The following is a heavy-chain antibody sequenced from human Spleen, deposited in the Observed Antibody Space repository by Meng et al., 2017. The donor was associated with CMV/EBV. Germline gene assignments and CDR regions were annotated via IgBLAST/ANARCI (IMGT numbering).Heavy chain of an antibody. CDR2: IIPFIGTA. Sequence: SVKVSCKASGATFSTSDIAWVRQAPGQGLEWMGGIIPFIGTAFYAQVFEGRLTITADTSTTTAYMELSSLGFEDAAVYYCAIGLVLSHQVEGMVYLAHWGQGTVVTVSS. V-gene: IGHV1-69*06. D-gene: IGHD2-8*01. CDR3: AIGLVLSHQVEGMVYLAH. J-gene: IGHJ4*02. CDR1: GATFSTSD.